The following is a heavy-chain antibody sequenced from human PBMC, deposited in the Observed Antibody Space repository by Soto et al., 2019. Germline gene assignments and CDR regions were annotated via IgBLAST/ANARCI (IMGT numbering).Heavy chain of an antibody. CDR2: IYYSGST. CDR1: GASINSAGYY. CDR3: ARSSGSYDY. V-gene: IGHV4-31*03. J-gene: IGHJ4*02. Sequence: SETLSLTCTVPGASINSAGYYWSWIRQHPGKGLEWIGDIYYSGSTHYNPSLKSRVSISVDTSESQFSLKLSSVTAADTAVYYCARSSGSYDYWGQGTLVTVSS. D-gene: IGHD1-26*01.